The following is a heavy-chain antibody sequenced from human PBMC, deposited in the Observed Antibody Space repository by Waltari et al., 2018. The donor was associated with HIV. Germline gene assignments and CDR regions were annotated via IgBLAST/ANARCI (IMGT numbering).Heavy chain of an antibody. CDR2: IKTDGSST. CDR1: GFTFSSYW. Sequence: EVQLVESGGGLVQPGGSLRLSCAASGFTFSSYWIHWVHQAPGKGLVWVSRIKTDGSSTSYADSVKGRCTISRDNAKNTLYLQMNSLRAEDTAVYYCARGGHCSGISCYTGDYSYGLDVWGQGTTVTVSS. V-gene: IGHV3-74*01. D-gene: IGHD2-2*02. J-gene: IGHJ6*02. CDR3: ARGGHCSGISCYTGDYSYGLDV.